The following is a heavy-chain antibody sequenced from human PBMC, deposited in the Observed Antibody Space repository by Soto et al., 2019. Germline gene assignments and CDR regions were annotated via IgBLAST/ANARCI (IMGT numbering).Heavy chain of an antibody. J-gene: IGHJ4*02. Sequence: SGPTLVNPTQTLTLTCTFSGFSLSTSGVGVGWIRQPPGKALEWLALIYWDDDKRYRPSLKTRLTVTKDTSKNQVVLTMTNMDPVDTGTYYCAHYRVFGDYMYYFDSWGQGTLVTVSS. CDR2: IYWDDDK. V-gene: IGHV2-5*02. D-gene: IGHD4-17*01. CDR3: AHYRVFGDYMYYFDS. CDR1: GFSLSTSGVG.